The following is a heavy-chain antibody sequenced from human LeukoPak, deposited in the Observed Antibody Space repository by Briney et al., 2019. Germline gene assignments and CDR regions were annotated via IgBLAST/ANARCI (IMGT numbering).Heavy chain of an antibody. D-gene: IGHD3-10*01. J-gene: IGHJ6*03. CDR3: ARSSMVRGVPTYYYYYMDV. Sequence: ASVKVSCKASGYTFTGYYMHWVRQAPGQGLEWMGWISAYNGNTNYAQKLQGRVTMTTDTSTSTAYMELRSLRSDDTAVYYCARSSMVRGVPTYYYYYMDVWGKGTTVTISS. CDR2: ISAYNGNT. CDR1: GYTFTGYY. V-gene: IGHV1-18*04.